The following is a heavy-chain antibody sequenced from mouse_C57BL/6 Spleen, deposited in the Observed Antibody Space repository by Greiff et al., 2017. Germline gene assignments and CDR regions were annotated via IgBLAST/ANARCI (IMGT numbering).Heavy chain of an antibody. V-gene: IGHV1-22*01. J-gene: IGHJ3*01. CDR2: INPNNGGT. CDR3: ARENYGISWFAY. D-gene: IGHD2-1*01. Sequence: VQLQQSGPELVKPGASVKMSCKASGYTFTDYNMHWVKQSHGKSLEWIGYINPNNGGTSYNQKFKGKATLTVNKSSSTAYMELRGLTSEDSAVYYCARENYGISWFAYWGQGTLVTVSA. CDR1: GYTFTDYN.